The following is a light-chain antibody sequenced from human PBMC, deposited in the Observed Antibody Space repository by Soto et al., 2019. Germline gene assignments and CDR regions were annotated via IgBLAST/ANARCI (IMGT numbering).Light chain of an antibody. CDR2: AAS. J-gene: IGKJ2*01. Sequence: DIVLTQSPATLSLSPGERATLSCRASQTVSSYFAWYQQKPGQAPRLLIYAASNRATGIPARFSGSGSGTDFTLTISSLEPEDFAVYYCQQRSNWQYTFGQGTKLEI. CDR1: QTVSSY. CDR3: QQRSNWQYT. V-gene: IGKV3-11*01.